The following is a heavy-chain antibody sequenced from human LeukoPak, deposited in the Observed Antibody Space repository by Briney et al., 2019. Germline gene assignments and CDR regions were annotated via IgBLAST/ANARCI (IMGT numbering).Heavy chain of an antibody. D-gene: IGHD5-18*01. CDR2: ISAYNGAS. J-gene: IGHJ6*03. Sequence: ASVKVSCKASGFTFTSWTFSWVRQAPGQGLEWMGWISAYNGASNYAQKLQGRVTMTTDASTDTVYMELRSLRSDDTAVYFCAREGFTATGVNYYYHMDVWGEGTSVTVSS. CDR3: AREGFTATGVNYYYHMDV. CDR1: GFTFTSWT. V-gene: IGHV1-18*01.